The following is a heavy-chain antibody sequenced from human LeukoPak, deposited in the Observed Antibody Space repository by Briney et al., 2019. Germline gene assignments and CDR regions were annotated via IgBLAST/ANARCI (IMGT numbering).Heavy chain of an antibody. J-gene: IGHJ5*02. V-gene: IGHV3-33*01. CDR1: GFTFSSYG. D-gene: IGHD3-10*01. CDR3: PGSGSYMWENWFDP. CDR2: IWYDGSNK. Sequence: GRSLRLSCAASGFTFSSYGMHWVRQAPGKGLEWVAVIWYDGSNKYYADSVKDRFTISRDNSKNTLYLQMNSLRAEDTAVYYCPGSGSYMWENWFDPWGQGTLVTVSS.